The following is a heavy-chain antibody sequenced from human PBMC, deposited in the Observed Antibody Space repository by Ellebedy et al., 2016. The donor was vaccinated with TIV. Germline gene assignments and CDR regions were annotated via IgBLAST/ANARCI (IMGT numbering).Heavy chain of an antibody. Sequence: GGSLRLSXAASGFIFSSYAMNWVRQAPGKGLEWVSSISSSGSYIYYADSVRGRFTISRDNAKNSLYLQMNSLRAEDTAVYYCARVEPFYCSSTSCKNLGSDYWGQGTLVTVSS. CDR3: ARVEPFYCSSTSCKNLGSDY. V-gene: IGHV3-21*01. J-gene: IGHJ4*02. CDR2: ISSSGSYI. CDR1: GFIFSSYA. D-gene: IGHD2-2*01.